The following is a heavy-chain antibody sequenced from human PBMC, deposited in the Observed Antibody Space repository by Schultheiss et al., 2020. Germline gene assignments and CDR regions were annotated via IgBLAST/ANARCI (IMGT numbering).Heavy chain of an antibody. Sequence: SETLSLTCTVSGGSISSGGYYWSWIRQPPGKGLEWIGEINHSGSTNYNPSLKSRVTISVDTSKNQFSLKLSSVTAADTAVYYCARSLPTALPYYYYYGMDVWGQGTTVTVSS. CDR2: INHSGST. CDR1: GGSISSGGYY. D-gene: IGHD4-17*01. J-gene: IGHJ6*02. CDR3: ARSLPTALPYYYYYGMDV. V-gene: IGHV4-61*08.